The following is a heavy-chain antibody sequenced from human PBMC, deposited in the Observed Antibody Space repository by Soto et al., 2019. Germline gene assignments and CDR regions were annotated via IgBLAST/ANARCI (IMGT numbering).Heavy chain of an antibody. J-gene: IGHJ4*02. D-gene: IGHD2-2*01. CDR2: IIPIFGTA. CDR1: GGTFSSYA. V-gene: IGHV1-69*13. CDR3: SRAREYCSSTSCYVPYFDY. Sequence: ASVKVSCKSSGGTFSSYAISWVRKAPGQGLEWMGGIIPIFGTANYAQKFQGRVTITADESTSTAYMELSSLRSGDTAVYYCSRAREYCSSTSCYVPYFDYWGQGTLVNVSS.